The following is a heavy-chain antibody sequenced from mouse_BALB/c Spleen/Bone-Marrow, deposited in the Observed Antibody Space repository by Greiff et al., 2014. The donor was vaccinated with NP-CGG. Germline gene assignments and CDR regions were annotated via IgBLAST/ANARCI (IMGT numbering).Heavy chain of an antibody. Sequence: EVQLQQSGPELGKPGASVKISCEASGYSFTGYNMYWVKQSHRKSLEWIGYIDPYNGGTSYNQKSKGKATLTVDKSSSTAYMHLNRLTSEDSAIYYGARGMISGYFDVWGEGTPVTVSS. D-gene: IGHD2-4*01. J-gene: IGHJ1*01. CDR1: GYSFTGYN. V-gene: IGHV1S135*01. CDR2: IDPYNGGT. CDR3: ARGMISGYFDV.